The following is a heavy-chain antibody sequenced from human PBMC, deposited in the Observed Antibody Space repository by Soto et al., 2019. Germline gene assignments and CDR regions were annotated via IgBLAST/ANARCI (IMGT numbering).Heavy chain of an antibody. Sequence: PXGTLCLTCTVSGGSVSSGDYFWSWLRQSPGKRLEWIAYIYYSGSTNYNPSLKSRATISVDTSKSQVSLTLTSMTAADAALYYCARSPNYYYYGFDVWGQGTAVTVSS. J-gene: IGHJ6*02. V-gene: IGHV4-61*08. CDR3: ARSPNYYYYGFDV. CDR1: GGSVSSGDYF. D-gene: IGHD3-10*01. CDR2: IYYSGST.